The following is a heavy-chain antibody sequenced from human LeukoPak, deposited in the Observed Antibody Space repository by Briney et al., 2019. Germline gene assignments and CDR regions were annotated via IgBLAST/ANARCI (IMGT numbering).Heavy chain of an antibody. D-gene: IGHD4-17*01. Sequence: SETLSLTCTVSGGSISSYYWSWLRQPPGKGLEWIGYIYYSGSTNYNPSLKSRVTISVDTSKNQFSLKLSSVTAADTAVYYCARVQIYGDDAFDIWGQGTMVTVSS. CDR3: ARVQIYGDDAFDI. J-gene: IGHJ3*02. CDR1: GGSISSYY. V-gene: IGHV4-59*01. CDR2: IYYSGST.